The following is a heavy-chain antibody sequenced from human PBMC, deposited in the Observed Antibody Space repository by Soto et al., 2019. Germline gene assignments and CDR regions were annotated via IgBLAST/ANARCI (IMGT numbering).Heavy chain of an antibody. CDR3: ARGLTYYYDSSGSLVWFYGLDV. CDR2: MNPNSANT. J-gene: IGHJ6*02. CDR1: GYTFTSFD. V-gene: IGHV1-8*01. Sequence: SCKASGYTFTSFDINWVRQATGQGLEWMGWMNPNSANTGYAQKFQGRVTMTRNTSISTAYMELSSLRSEDTAVYYCARGLTYYYDSSGSLVWFYGLDVWGQGTTVTVSS. D-gene: IGHD3-22*01.